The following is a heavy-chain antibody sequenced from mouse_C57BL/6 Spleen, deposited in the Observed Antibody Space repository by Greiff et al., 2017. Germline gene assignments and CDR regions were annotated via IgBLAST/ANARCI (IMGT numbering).Heavy chain of an antibody. CDR2: ISDGGSYT. CDR3: ARGGSTYGYTAFDV. V-gene: IGHV5-4*01. CDR1: GFTFSSYA. Sequence: EVQRVESGGGLVKPGGSLKLSCAASGFTFSSYAMSWVRQTPEKRLEWVATISDGGSYTYYPDNVKGRFTISRDNAKNNLYLQMSHLKSEDTAMYYCARGGSTYGYTAFDVWGTGTTVTVSS. J-gene: IGHJ1*03. D-gene: IGHD2-2*01.